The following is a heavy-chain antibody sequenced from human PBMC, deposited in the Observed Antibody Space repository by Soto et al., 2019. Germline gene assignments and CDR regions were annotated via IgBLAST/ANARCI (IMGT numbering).Heavy chain of an antibody. CDR1: GYALTELS. D-gene: IGHD6-19*01. CDR3: ATVFWAVAGIKFDP. J-gene: IGHJ5*02. V-gene: IGHV1-24*01. Sequence: ASVKVSCKVSGYALTELSMHRVREAAGKGLEWMGGFDPEDGETIYAQKFQGRVTMTEDTSTDTAYTELSSLRSEDTAVYYCATVFWAVAGIKFDPWGQGTLVTVSS. CDR2: FDPEDGET.